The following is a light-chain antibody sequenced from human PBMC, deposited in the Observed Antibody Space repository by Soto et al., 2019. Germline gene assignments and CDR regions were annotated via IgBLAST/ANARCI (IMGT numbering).Light chain of an antibody. J-gene: IGLJ2*01. CDR3: SSYTSSSTLVV. CDR2: EVS. Sequence: QSALTQPASVSGSPGQSITISCTGTSSDVGAYNYVSWYQHHPGKAPKLMIYEVSNRPSGVSNRFSGSKSGNTASLTISGLQAEDEADDYCSSYTSSSTLVVFGGGTKVTVL. V-gene: IGLV2-14*01. CDR1: SSDVGAYNY.